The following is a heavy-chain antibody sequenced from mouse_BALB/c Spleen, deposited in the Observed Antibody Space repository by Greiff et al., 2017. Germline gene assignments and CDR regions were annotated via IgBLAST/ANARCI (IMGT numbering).Heavy chain of an antibody. J-gene: IGHJ3*01. CDR1: GFSLTCYG. D-gene: IGHD1-1*01. V-gene: IGHV2-9*02. CDR3: AREGNYPAWFAY. CDR2: IWAGGST. Sequence: VKLMESGPGLVAPSQSLSITCTVSGFSLTCYGVHWVRQPPGKGLEWLGVIWAGGSTNYNSALMSRLSISKDNSKSQVFLKMNSLQTDDTAMYYCAREGNYPAWFAYWGQGTLVTVSA.